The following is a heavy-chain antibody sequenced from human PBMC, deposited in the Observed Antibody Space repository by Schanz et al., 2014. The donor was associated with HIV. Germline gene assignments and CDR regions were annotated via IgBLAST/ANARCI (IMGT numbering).Heavy chain of an antibody. Sequence: QVQLVQSGAEVKRPGASVRVSCRASGYTFTDYGIAWVRQAPGQGLEWMGWISPYNGYTDYAQKLQGRVTLTTDTSTSTAYMELRSLRSDDTAVYYCARGLVGGGFWGQGTLVTVSS. J-gene: IGHJ4*02. CDR1: GYTFTDYG. V-gene: IGHV1-18*01. CDR3: ARGLVGGGF. CDR2: ISPYNGYT. D-gene: IGHD1-26*01.